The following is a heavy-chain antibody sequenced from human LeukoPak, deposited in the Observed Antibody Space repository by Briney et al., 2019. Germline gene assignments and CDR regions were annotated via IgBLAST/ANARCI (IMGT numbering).Heavy chain of an antibody. J-gene: IGHJ4*02. Sequence: GGSLRLSCAASGLTFSDSYMSWIRQAPGKGLEGVSYISSGGNTIKYADSVKGRFPISRDNARNSLYLQMNSLRAEDTAVYYCATASLYFDNWGQGTLVTVSS. CDR3: ATASLYFDN. CDR1: GLTFSDSY. CDR2: ISSGGNTI. V-gene: IGHV3-11*04.